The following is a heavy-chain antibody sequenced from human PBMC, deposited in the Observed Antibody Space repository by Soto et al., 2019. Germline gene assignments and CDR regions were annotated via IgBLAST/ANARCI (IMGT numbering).Heavy chain of an antibody. D-gene: IGHD3-10*01. V-gene: IGHV3-23*01. CDR2: IRGSATPT. CDR3: AKEIREVTPGRDV. Sequence: EVQLLESGGGLVQPGGSLRLSCVASGFTFSNYAMSWVRQAPGKGLEWVSAIRGSATPTYSADSVKGRYTISRDNSKNTLYLKMNSLRGEDTAIYYCAKEIREVTPGRDVWGQGTTVTVSS. CDR1: GFTFSNYA. J-gene: IGHJ6*02.